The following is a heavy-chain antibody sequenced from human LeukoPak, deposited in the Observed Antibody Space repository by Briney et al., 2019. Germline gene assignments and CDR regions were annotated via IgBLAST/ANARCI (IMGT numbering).Heavy chain of an antibody. Sequence: PSETLSLTCTVSGGSISSYYWSWIRQPPGKGLEWIGYIYISGSTNYNPSLKSRVTISVDTSKNQFSLKLSSVTAADTAVYYCARRRSGSYYFDYWGQGTLVTVSS. D-gene: IGHD1-26*01. CDR1: GGSISSYY. J-gene: IGHJ4*02. CDR3: ARRRSGSYYFDY. CDR2: IYISGST. V-gene: IGHV4-4*09.